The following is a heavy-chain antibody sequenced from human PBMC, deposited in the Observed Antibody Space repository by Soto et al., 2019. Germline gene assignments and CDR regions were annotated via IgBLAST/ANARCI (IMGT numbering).Heavy chain of an antibody. Sequence: GGSLRLSCAVSGFTFSAYWMHWVRQVPGKGLTWVSRISDDGSTATYADAVKGRFVISRDNAKNSLYLEMNTLRADDSGLYYCARGPRVSSTGTGAHWGRGTLVTVAS. V-gene: IGHV3-74*01. J-gene: IGHJ4*02. CDR1: GFTFSAYW. D-gene: IGHD1-1*01. CDR3: ARGPRVSSTGTGAH. CDR2: ISDDGSTA.